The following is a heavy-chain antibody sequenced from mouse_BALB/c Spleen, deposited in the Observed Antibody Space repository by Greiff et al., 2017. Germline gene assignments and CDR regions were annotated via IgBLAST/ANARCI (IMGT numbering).Heavy chain of an antibody. CDR2: INPSSGYT. CDR3: ARNWDLRPGYAMDY. V-gene: IGHV1-4*02. CDR1: GYTFTSYT. Sequence: VQLQQSAAELARPGASVKMSCKASGYTFTSYTMHWVKQRPGQGLEWIGYINPSSGYTEYNQKFKDKTTLTADKSSSTAYMQLSSLTSEDSAVYYGARNWDLRPGYAMDYWGQGTSVTVSS. D-gene: IGHD4-1*01. J-gene: IGHJ4*01.